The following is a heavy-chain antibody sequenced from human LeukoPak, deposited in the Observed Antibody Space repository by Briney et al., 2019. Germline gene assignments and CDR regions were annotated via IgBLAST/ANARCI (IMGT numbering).Heavy chain of an antibody. J-gene: IGHJ4*02. CDR3: ARGPTVTTDY. CDR1: GYTFTGYY. V-gene: IGHV1-2*02. D-gene: IGHD4-17*01. Sequence: GASVKVSCKASGYTFTGYYMHWVRQAPGQGLEWMGWINPNTGGTNNAQNFQGRVTMTRDTSISTAYMELSRLKADDTAVYYCARGPTVTTDYWGQGTLVTVS. CDR2: INPNTGGT.